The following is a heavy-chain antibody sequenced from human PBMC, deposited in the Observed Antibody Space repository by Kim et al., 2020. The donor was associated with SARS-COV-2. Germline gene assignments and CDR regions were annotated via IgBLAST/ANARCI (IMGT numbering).Heavy chain of an antibody. Sequence: GGSLRLSCAASGFTFSSYSMNWVRQAPGKGLEWVSSISSSSSYIYYADSVKGRFTISRDNAKNSLYLQMNSLRAEDTAVYYCASLGAYYDILTGYYPFDLWGRGTLVTVSS. CDR1: GFTFSSYS. D-gene: IGHD3-9*01. V-gene: IGHV3-21*01. J-gene: IGHJ2*01. CDR2: ISSSSSYI. CDR3: ASLGAYYDILTGYYPFDL.